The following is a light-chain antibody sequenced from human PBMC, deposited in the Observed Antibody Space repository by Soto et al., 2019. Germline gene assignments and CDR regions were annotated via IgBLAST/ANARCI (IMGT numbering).Light chain of an antibody. J-gene: IGKJ4*01. CDR1: QGISSY. V-gene: IGKV1-8*01. CDR2: AAS. CDR3: QQYYSYPTLT. Sequence: AIRMTQSPSSFSASTGDRVTITCRASQGISSYLAWYQQKPGKAPKLLIYAASTLQSGVPSRFSGSGSGTDCTLTISCLQSEDFATYYCQQYYSYPTLTFGGGTKMEIK.